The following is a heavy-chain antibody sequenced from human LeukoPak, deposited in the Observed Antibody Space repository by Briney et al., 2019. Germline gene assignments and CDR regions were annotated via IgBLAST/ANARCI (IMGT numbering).Heavy chain of an antibody. CDR1: GGSFSGYY. Sequence: PSETLSLTCAVYGGSFSGYYWSWIRQPPGKGLEWIGEINHSGSTNYNPSLKSRVTISVDTSKNQFSLKLSSVTAADTAVYYCAGGRIAVARERGQGTLVTVSS. D-gene: IGHD6-19*01. CDR2: INHSGST. V-gene: IGHV4-34*01. J-gene: IGHJ4*02. CDR3: AGGRIAVARE.